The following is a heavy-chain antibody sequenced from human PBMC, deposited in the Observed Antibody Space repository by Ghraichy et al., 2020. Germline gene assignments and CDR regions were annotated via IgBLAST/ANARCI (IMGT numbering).Heavy chain of an antibody. Sequence: GGSLRLSCAASGFTFSSYSMNWVRQAPGKGLEWVSYISSSSSTIYYADSVKGRFTISRDNAKNSLYLQMNSLRDEDTAVYYCARSSSTIPGYYYYYYGMYVWGQGTTVTVSS. J-gene: IGHJ6*02. CDR2: ISSSSSTI. V-gene: IGHV3-48*02. D-gene: IGHD2-2*01. CDR3: ARSSSTIPGYYYYYYGMYV. CDR1: GFTFSSYS.